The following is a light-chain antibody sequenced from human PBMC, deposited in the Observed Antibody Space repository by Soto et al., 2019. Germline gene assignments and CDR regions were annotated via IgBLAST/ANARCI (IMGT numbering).Light chain of an antibody. J-gene: IGLJ1*01. Sequence: QSVLTQPPSASGSPGQSVTICCTGTNSDVGGYNYVSWYQQYAGKAPKLIIYEGNERPSGVPDRFSGSKSGNTASLTVSALQTADEADYYCSSYAGSNWYVFGTGTKDTVL. V-gene: IGLV2-8*01. CDR3: SSYAGSNWYV. CDR1: NSDVGGYNY. CDR2: EGN.